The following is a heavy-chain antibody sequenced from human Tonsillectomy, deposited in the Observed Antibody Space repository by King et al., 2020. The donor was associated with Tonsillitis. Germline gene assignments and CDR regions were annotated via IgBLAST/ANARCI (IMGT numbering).Heavy chain of an antibody. V-gene: IGHV3-30*18. CDR3: AKERRRGYCSGGSCYGVDY. CDR2: ISYDGSNK. Sequence: VQLVESGGGVVQPGRSLRLSCAASGFTFSSYGMHWVRQAPGKGLEWVAVISYDGSNKYYADSVKGRFTNSRDNSKNTLYLQMNSLRAEDMAVYYCAKERRRGYCSGGSCYGVDYWGQGTLVTVSS. CDR1: GFTFSSYG. J-gene: IGHJ4*02. D-gene: IGHD2-15*01.